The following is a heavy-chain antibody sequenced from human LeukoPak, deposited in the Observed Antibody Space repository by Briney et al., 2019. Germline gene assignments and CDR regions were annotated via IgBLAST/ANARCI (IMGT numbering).Heavy chain of an antibody. Sequence: SGGSLRLSCAASGFTFSSYDMHWARQATGKGLEWVSAIGTAGDTYYPGSVKGRFTVSRENAKNSLYLQMNSLRAGDTAVYYCARAYCSGGSCYSGLDYWGQGTLVTVSS. CDR2: IGTAGDT. CDR3: ARAYCSGGSCYSGLDY. V-gene: IGHV3-13*01. J-gene: IGHJ4*02. D-gene: IGHD2-15*01. CDR1: GFTFSSYD.